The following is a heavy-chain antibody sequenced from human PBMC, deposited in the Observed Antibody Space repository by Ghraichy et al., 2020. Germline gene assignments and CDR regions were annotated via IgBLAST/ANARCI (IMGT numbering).Heavy chain of an antibody. J-gene: IGHJ4*02. CDR2: INHSGST. V-gene: IGHV4-34*01. Sequence: SETLSLTCAVYGGSFSGYYWSWIRQPPGKGLEWIGEINHSGSTNYNPSLKSRVTISVDTSKNQFSLKLSSVTAADTAVYYCARSALNYYDSSGYYRLDYWGQGTLVTVSS. D-gene: IGHD3-22*01. CDR3: ARSALNYYDSSGYYRLDY. CDR1: GGSFSGYY.